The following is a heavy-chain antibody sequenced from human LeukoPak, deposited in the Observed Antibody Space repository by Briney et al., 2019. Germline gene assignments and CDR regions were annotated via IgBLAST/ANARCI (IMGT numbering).Heavy chain of an antibody. CDR1: GYTFTGYY. V-gene: IGHV1-2*02. D-gene: IGHD2-2*03. CDR2: INPNSGGT. CDR3: ARIFHLDIVVVPAATPFDY. J-gene: IGHJ4*02. Sequence: ASVKVSCKASGYTFTGYYMHWVRQAPGQGLEWMGWINPNSGGTNYAQKFQGRVTMTRDTPISTAYMELSRLRSGDTAVYYCARIFHLDIVVVPAATPFDYWGQGTLVTVSS.